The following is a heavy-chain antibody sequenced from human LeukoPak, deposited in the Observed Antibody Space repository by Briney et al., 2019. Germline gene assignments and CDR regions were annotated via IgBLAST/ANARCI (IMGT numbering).Heavy chain of an antibody. J-gene: IGHJ4*02. V-gene: IGHV4-39*07. D-gene: IGHD2-15*01. CDR1: GGSISSSSYY. Sequence: SETLSLTCTVSGGSISSSSYYWGWIRQPPGKGLEWIGSIYYSGSTYYNPSLKSRVTISVDTSKNQFSLKLSSVTAADTAVYYCASFMGYCSGGSCYLEDYFDYWGQGTLVTVSS. CDR2: IYYSGST. CDR3: ASFMGYCSGGSCYLEDYFDY.